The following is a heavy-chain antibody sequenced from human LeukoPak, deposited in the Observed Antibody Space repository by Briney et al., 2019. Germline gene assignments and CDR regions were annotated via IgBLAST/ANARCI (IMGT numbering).Heavy chain of an antibody. Sequence: GGSLRLSCAASGFTFSSYGMSWVRQAPGKRLEWVSAINGSGGTTSYADFVKGRFTISRDNSKNTLYLQMNSLRGEDTALYYCAEGDCGGDCYVVDYWGQGTRVTVSS. J-gene: IGHJ4*02. D-gene: IGHD2-21*02. V-gene: IGHV3-23*01. CDR1: GFTFSSYG. CDR3: AEGDCGGDCYVVDY. CDR2: INGSGGTT.